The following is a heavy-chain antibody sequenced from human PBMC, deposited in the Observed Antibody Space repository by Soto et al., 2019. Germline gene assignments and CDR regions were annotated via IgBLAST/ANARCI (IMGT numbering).Heavy chain of an antibody. V-gene: IGHV5-51*01. CDR3: SRHPPPGYCSGGSCQYKFDY. Sequence: GESLKISCKSSGYTCTHYWIGLVRQMPGKGLEWMGIIYPSDSDTRYSPSFQGQVTISVDKSISTAYLHWSSLKASDTATYFCSRHPPPGYCSGGSCQYKFDYWGQGTEVTVSS. J-gene: IGHJ4*02. CDR1: GYTCTHYW. CDR2: IYPSDSDT. D-gene: IGHD2-15*01.